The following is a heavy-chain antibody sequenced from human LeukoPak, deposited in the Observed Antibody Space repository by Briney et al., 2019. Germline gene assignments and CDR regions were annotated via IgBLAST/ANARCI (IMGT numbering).Heavy chain of an antibody. CDR3: AREFIEYQPYLDY. CDR1: GFTFSSYA. CDR2: ISDSGDIT. Sequence: PGGSLRLSCAASGFTFSSYAMSWVRQAPGKGLEWVSGISDSGDITYYADSVKGRFTISRDNSKNTLYVQMNSLRVEDTAVYYCAREFIEYQPYLDYWGQGTLVTVSS. V-gene: IGHV3-23*01. J-gene: IGHJ4*02. D-gene: IGHD2-2*01.